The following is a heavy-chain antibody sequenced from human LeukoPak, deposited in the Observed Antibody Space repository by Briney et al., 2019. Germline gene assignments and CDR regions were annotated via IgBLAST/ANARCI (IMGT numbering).Heavy chain of an antibody. V-gene: IGHV1-69*05. J-gene: IGHJ5*02. CDR3: ARVVLYSSSWVNWFDP. D-gene: IGHD6-13*01. CDR1: GGTFSSYA. Sequence: SVKVSCKASGGTFSSYAISRVRQAPGQGLEWMGGIIPIFGTANYAQKFQGRVTITTDESTSTAYMELSSLRSEDTAVYYCARVVLYSSSWVNWFDPWGQGTLVTVSS. CDR2: IIPIFGTA.